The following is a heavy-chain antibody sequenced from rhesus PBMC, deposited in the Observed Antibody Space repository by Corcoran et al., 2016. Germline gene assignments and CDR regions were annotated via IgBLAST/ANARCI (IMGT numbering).Heavy chain of an antibody. CDR2: INSGGGST. CDR1: GFTFSSYW. D-gene: IGHD6-31*01. J-gene: IGHJ6*01. V-gene: IGHV3S42*01. CDR3: AKEGVAAAAYYGLDS. Sequence: EVQLVESGGGLAKPGGSLRLSCAASGFTFSSYWMNWVRQTPGMGLDWISTINSGGGSTYYADSVKGGVTISRDHSKNTLFLQMNSRRPEDTAVYYCAKEGVAAAAYYGLDSWGQGVVVTVTS.